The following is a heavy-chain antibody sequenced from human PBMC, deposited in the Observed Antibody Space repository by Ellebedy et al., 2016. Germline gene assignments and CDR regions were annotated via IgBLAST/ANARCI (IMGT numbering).Heavy chain of an antibody. CDR3: AMGLGIWAFDV. D-gene: IGHD3-3*02. Sequence: HTGGSLRLSCAASGFIFRNFPMHWVRQVPGKGLVWLSRITDDGSRSYYTDSVRGRFTISRDNAKNTLYLQVDSLRAEDTAVYYCAMGLGIWAFDVWGQGTMVTVSS. CDR2: ITDDGSRS. J-gene: IGHJ3*01. V-gene: IGHV3-74*01. CDR1: GFIFRNFP.